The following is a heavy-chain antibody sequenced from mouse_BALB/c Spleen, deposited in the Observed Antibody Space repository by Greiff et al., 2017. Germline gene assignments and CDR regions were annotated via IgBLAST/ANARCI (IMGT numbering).Heavy chain of an antibody. CDR3: AIVSFDY. J-gene: IGHJ2*01. Sequence: EVKLMESGGGLVKPGGSLKLSCAASGFTFSSYAMSWVRQTPEKRLEWVATISSGGSYTYYPDSVKGRFTISRDNAKNTLYLQMSSLRSEDTAMYYCAIVSFDYWGQGTTLTVSS. D-gene: IGHD2-5*01. CDR2: ISSGGSYT. CDR1: GFTFSSYA. V-gene: IGHV5-9-3*01.